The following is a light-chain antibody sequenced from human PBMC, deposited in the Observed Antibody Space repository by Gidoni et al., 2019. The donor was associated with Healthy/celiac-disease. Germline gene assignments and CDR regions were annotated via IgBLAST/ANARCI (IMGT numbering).Light chain of an antibody. J-gene: IGKJ1*01. CDR1: QGISIY. CDR3: QQYYSYPRT. Sequence: ALRITQSPSSLSASTGDRVTITCRASQGISIYLAWYQQKPGKAPKLLIYAASTLQSGVPSRFSGSGSGTDFTLTISCLQSEDFATYYCQQYYSYPRTFGQGTKVEIK. CDR2: AAS. V-gene: IGKV1-8*01.